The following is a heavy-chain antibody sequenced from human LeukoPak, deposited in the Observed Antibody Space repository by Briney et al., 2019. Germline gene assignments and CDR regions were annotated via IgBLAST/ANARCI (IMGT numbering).Heavy chain of an antibody. CDR2: INNSGST. Sequence: PSETLSLTCAVYGGSFSGYYWSWIRQPPGKGLEWIGEINNSGSTNYNPSLKSRVTISVDTSKNQFSLKLSSVTAADTAVYYCARHGVCGSSTSCYPPFFDYWGQGTLVTVSS. D-gene: IGHD2-2*01. V-gene: IGHV4-34*01. J-gene: IGHJ4*02. CDR3: ARHGVCGSSTSCYPPFFDY. CDR1: GGSFSGYY.